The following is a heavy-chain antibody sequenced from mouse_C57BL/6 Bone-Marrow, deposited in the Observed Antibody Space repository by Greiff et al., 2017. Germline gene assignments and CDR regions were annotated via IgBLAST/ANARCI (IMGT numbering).Heavy chain of an antibody. J-gene: IGHJ3*01. CDR3: ARIEFYPWLAY. CDR2: INTYNGGT. CDR1: GFTFTGYS. Sequence: EVQLLQSGPGLVKPGASVKLYCKASGFTFTGYSMSWVNQSPGKSLEWIGVINTYNGGTSYNQKFKGKVTLTVDKSASTDYMELNSLTSEDSAVYYFARIEFYPWLAYWGQGTLVTVAA. V-gene: IGHV1-19*01.